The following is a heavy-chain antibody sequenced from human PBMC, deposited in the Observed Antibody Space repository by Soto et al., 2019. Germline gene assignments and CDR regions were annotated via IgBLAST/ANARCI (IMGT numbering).Heavy chain of an antibody. J-gene: IGHJ1*01. D-gene: IGHD5-18*01. CDR1: GGTFSSYA. Sequence: ASVKVSCKASGGTFSSYAISWVRQAPGQGLEWMGGIIPIFGTANYAQKFQGRVTITADESTSTAYMELSSLRSEDTAVYYCARDQGGSTAMGEYFQHWGQGTLVTVSS. CDR3: ARDQGGSTAMGEYFQH. V-gene: IGHV1-69*13. CDR2: IIPIFGTA.